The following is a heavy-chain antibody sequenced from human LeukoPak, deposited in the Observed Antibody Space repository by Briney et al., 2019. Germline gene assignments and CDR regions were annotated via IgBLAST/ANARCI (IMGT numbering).Heavy chain of an antibody. CDR2: RSSSSSYM. D-gene: IGHD3-22*01. CDR1: GFTFSDYS. CDR3: ARDQYHYDSRGHFHSYMDV. V-gene: IGHV3-21*01. J-gene: IGHJ6*03. Sequence: GGSLRLSCAASGFTFSDYSMNWVRQAPGKGLEWVASRSSSSSYMYYADSVKGRFTISRDNAKNSLYLQMNSLRAEDTAVYHCARDQYHYDSRGHFHSYMDVWGKGTTVTVSS.